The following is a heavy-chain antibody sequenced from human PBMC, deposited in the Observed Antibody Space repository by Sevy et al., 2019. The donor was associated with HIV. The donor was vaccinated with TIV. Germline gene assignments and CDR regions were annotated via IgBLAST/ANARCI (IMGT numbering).Heavy chain of an antibody. CDR3: AKGSRASVSAFDL. V-gene: IGHV3-30*18. CDR1: GFTFSNYG. D-gene: IGHD1-26*01. J-gene: IGHJ3*01. Sequence: GGSLRLSCAASGFTFSNYGMHWVRQAPGKGLEWVAVVSYDGSTKYYADFVKDRFTISRDNSNNTVYLQMDTLRTEDTAVFYCAKGSRASVSAFDLWGQWTLVTV. CDR2: VSYDGSTK.